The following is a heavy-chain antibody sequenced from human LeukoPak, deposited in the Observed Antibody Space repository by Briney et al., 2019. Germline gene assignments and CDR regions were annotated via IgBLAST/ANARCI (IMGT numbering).Heavy chain of an antibody. V-gene: IGHV4-59*12. CDR3: ARDCSPNIAARPGGMGFDP. J-gene: IGHJ5*02. D-gene: IGHD6-6*01. Sequence: PSEALSLTCSISGGSISSYYWSWIRQPPGKGLEWIGYIYYSGSTNYNPSLESRVTISLDTSKKQFSLKLSSVTAADTAVYYCARDCSPNIAARPGGMGFDPWGQGTLVTVSS. CDR2: IYYSGST. CDR1: GGSISSYY.